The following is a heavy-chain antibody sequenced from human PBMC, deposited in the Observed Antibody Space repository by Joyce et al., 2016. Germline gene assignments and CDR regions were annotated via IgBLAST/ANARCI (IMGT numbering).Heavy chain of an antibody. CDR3: VKEQSPGQWLGTFDY. V-gene: IGHV3-64D*06. CDR1: GFTFRRYP. Sequence: EVQLGESGGGLVQPGRSLILSCPASGFTFRRYPMHWVRQVPGLRLELVSAISRNGSRTNYDGSVKGRFTISRDESKTMVHLQMTSLRPEDTAVYYCVKEQSPGQWLGTFDYWGQGAPVIVSS. J-gene: IGHJ4*02. D-gene: IGHD6-19*01. CDR2: ISRNGSRT.